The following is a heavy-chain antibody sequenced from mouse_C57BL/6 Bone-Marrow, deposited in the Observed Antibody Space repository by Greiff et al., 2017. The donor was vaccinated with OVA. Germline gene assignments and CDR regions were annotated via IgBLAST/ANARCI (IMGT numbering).Heavy chain of an antibody. J-gene: IGHJ1*03. CDR1: GYTFTSYG. CDR3: ARLGRDV. V-gene: IGHV1-81*01. Sequence: VQLQQSGAELARPGASVKLSCKASGYTFTSYGISWVKQRPGQGLEWIGEIYPRSGNTYYNEKFKGKATLTADKSSSTAYMELRSLTSEDSAVYFCARLGRDVWGTGTTVTVSS. CDR2: IYPRSGNT.